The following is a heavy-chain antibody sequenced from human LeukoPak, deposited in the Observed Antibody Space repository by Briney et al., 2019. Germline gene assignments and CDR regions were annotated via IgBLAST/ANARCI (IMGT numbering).Heavy chain of an antibody. Sequence: PSETLSLTCAVSGGSISSSNWWSWVRQPPGKGLEWIGEIYHSGSTNYNPSLKSRVTISVDTSKNQFSLRLSSVTAADTAVYYCARGYGSSWYYFDYWGQGTLVTVSS. CDR2: IYHSGST. D-gene: IGHD6-13*01. J-gene: IGHJ4*02. CDR3: ARGYGSSWYYFDY. CDR1: GGSISSSNW. V-gene: IGHV4-4*02.